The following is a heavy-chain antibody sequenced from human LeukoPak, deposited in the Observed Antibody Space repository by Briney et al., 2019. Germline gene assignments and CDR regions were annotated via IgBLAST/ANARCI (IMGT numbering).Heavy chain of an antibody. CDR3: ARVLITTGGRGFDY. J-gene: IGHJ4*02. V-gene: IGHV3-30*04. CDR2: IFSYGTDK. CDR1: GFTFNNYA. D-gene: IGHD2-21*01. Sequence: GGSLRLSCEASGFTFNNYAMHWVRQAPGKGLEWVAVIFSYGTDKYYADSVKGRFILSRDNSKNTLFLEMNNLRTEDTAVYYCARVLITTGGRGFDYWGQGTLVTVS.